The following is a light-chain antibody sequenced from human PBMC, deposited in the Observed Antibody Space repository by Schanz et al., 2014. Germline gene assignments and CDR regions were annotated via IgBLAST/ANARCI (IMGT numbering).Light chain of an antibody. Sequence: QSALTQPASVSGSPGQSITISCTGTSSDVGSYNLVSWYQQHPGKAPTLMIYEVSKRPSGVSNRFSGSKSGNTASLTISGLQAEDEADYYCFSYAGRNTYVFGGGTKLTVL. CDR1: SSDVGSYNL. CDR3: FSYAGRNTYV. J-gene: IGLJ3*02. CDR2: EVS. V-gene: IGLV2-23*02.